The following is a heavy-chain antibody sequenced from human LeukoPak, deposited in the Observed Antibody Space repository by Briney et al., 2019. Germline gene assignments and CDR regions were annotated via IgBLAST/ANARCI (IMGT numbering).Heavy chain of an antibody. J-gene: IGHJ1*01. CDR3: ARDLADVDPYFLH. CDR2: ISSSSTYI. V-gene: IGHV3-21*01. CDR1: GFTFSTYS. Sequence: GGFLRLSCAASGFTFSTYSMNWVRQAPGKGLEWVSSISSSSTYIYYADSVKGRFTISRDNAENSLYLQMNSLRAEDTAVYYCARDLADVDPYFLHWGQGTLVTVSS.